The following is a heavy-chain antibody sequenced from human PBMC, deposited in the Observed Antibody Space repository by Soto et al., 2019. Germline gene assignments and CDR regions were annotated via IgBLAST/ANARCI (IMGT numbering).Heavy chain of an antibody. Sequence: QVQLVQSGAEVKKPGASVKVSCKASGYTFTSYGISWVRQAPGQGLEWMGWISAYNGNTNYAQKLQGRVTMTTDTSTSTAYRELRSLRSDDTAVYYCARARDDFWSGYYTDYYYGMDVWGQGTTVTVSS. CDR1: GYTFTSYG. J-gene: IGHJ6*02. V-gene: IGHV1-18*01. D-gene: IGHD3-3*01. CDR2: ISAYNGNT. CDR3: ARARDDFWSGYYTDYYYGMDV.